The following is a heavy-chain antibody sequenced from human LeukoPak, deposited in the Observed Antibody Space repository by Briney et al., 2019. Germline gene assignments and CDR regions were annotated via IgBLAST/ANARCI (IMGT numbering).Heavy chain of an antibody. J-gene: IGHJ4*02. CDR2: ISYDGSNK. V-gene: IGHV3-30-3*01. CDR3: ARVFLWSYSITDY. Sequence: QAGGSPRLSCAASGFTFSSYSMHWVRQAPGKGLEWVAVISYDGSNKYYADSVKGRFTISRDNSKNTLYLQMNSLRAEDTAVYYCARVFLWSYSITDYWGQGTLVTVSS. D-gene: IGHD4-4*01. CDR1: GFTFSSYS.